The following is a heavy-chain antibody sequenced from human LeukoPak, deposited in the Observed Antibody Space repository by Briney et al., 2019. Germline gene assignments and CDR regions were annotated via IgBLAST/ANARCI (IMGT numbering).Heavy chain of an antibody. Sequence: SGTLSLTCAVSGDSISTTNWWSWVRQPPGKGLEWIGEIYHSGITTYNPSLKSRVTISVDKSKNQFSLKLSSVTAADTAVYYCASLRWHTGSLEYWGQGTLVTVSS. J-gene: IGHJ4*02. V-gene: IGHV4-4*02. CDR2: IYHSGIT. D-gene: IGHD1-26*01. CDR3: ASLRWHTGSLEY. CDR1: GDSISTTNW.